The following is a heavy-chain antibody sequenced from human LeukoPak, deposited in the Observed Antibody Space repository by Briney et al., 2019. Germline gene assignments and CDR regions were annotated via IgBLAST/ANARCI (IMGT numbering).Heavy chain of an antibody. CDR2: IRYDGSNK. Sequence: GGSLRLSCAASGFTFSSYGMHWVRQAPGKGLEWVAFIRYDGSNKYYADSVKGRFTISRDNSKNTLYLQMNGLRAEDTAVYYCAYCSSTSCYNAFDIWGQGTMVTVSS. CDR1: GFTFSSYG. D-gene: IGHD2-2*02. CDR3: AYCSSTSCYNAFDI. V-gene: IGHV3-30*02. J-gene: IGHJ3*02.